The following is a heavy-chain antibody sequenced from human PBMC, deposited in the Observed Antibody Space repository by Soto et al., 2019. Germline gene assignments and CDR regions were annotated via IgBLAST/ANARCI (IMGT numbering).Heavy chain of an antibody. CDR3: ARDHGGSTWFVGVYYFFGMDV. Sequence: PGGSLRLSCAASGFIFSDYTMTWARQAPGRGLEFVSHISSSGGAIFYAESVKGRFTVSRDNAKNSLYLQMNSLRDEDTAVYFCARDHGGSTWFVGVYYFFGMDVWGQGTAVTVSS. J-gene: IGHJ6*02. V-gene: IGHV3-48*02. CDR1: GFIFSDYT. D-gene: IGHD6-13*01. CDR2: ISSSGGAI.